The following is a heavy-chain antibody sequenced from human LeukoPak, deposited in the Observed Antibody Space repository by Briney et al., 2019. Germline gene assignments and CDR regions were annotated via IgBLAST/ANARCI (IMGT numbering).Heavy chain of an antibody. Sequence: GGSLRLSCAASGFTFTTYWMSWVRQAPGKGLEWVANIKQDGSGKYYVDPVKGRFTISRDNAKNSLYLQMNSLRAEDTAVYYCARSQWLRFDAFDIWGQGTMVTVSS. V-gene: IGHV3-7*04. J-gene: IGHJ3*02. CDR3: ARSQWLRFDAFDI. D-gene: IGHD5-12*01. CDR1: GFTFTTYW. CDR2: IKQDGSGK.